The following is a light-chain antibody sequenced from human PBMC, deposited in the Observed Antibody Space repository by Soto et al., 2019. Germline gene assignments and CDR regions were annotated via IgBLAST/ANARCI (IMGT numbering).Light chain of an antibody. CDR2: DTS. V-gene: IGKV3-15*01. Sequence: EVVMTQSPATLSVSPGDRATLSCRASQSVHNNLVWYQQKPGQPPRLLIFDTSTRATDIPVRFTGGGSGTEFTLTISSLQSEDSAVYYCQQYKIWPLTFGGGTKVEIK. CDR3: QQYKIWPLT. J-gene: IGKJ4*01. CDR1: QSVHNN.